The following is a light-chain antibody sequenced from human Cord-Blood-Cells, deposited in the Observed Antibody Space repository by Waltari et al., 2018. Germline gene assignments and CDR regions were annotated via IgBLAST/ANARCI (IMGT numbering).Light chain of an antibody. J-gene: IGLJ3*02. CDR3: CSYAGSSTWV. CDR1: RRGVGGYNL. CDR2: EGS. V-gene: IGLV2-23*01. Sequence: QSALTQPASGSGSPWQSITISCTGTRRGVGGYNLVSWYQQHPGKAPKLMIYEGSKRPSGVSNRFSGSKSGNTASLTISGLQAEDEADYYCCSYAGSSTWVFGGGTKLTVL.